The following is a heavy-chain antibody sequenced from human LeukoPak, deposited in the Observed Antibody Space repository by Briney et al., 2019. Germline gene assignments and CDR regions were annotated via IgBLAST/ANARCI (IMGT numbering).Heavy chain of an antibody. D-gene: IGHD6-19*01. Sequence: GGSLRLSCAASGFTFSSSWMTWVRQAPGKGLEWVAHIKLDGSEKYYVDSVKGRFTISRDNAENSVYLQMNSLRAEDTAVYYCAREVEQWPYYFDYWGQGTLVTVSS. CDR2: IKLDGSEK. CDR3: AREVEQWPYYFDY. V-gene: IGHV3-7*01. CDR1: GFTFSSSW. J-gene: IGHJ4*02.